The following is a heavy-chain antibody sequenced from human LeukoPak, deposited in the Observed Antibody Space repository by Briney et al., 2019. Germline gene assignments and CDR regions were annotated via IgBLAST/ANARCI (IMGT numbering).Heavy chain of an antibody. CDR3: AREIAAAGSNFLDY. CDR2: ISAYNGNT. V-gene: IGHV1-18*01. J-gene: IGHJ4*02. D-gene: IGHD6-13*01. CDR1: GYTFTSYG. Sequence: ASVKVSCKASGYTFTSYGISWVRQAPGQGLEWMGWISAYNGNTNYAQKLRGRVTMTTDTSTSTAYMELRSLRSDDTAVYYCAREIAAAGSNFLDYWGQGTLVTVSS.